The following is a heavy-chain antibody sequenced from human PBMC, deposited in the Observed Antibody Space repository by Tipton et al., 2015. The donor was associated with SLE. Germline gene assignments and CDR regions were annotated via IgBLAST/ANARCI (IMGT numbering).Heavy chain of an antibody. CDR1: GGSINSGSYY. D-gene: IGHD6-13*01. CDR3: ARCGQQLVTDYSFQH. J-gene: IGHJ1*01. Sequence: TLSLTCTVSGGSINSGSYYWGWIRQPQPPGKGLEWIGSVFYSGSTYYNPSLKSRVTISVDTSKNQFSLKLSSVTAADTAVYYCARCGQQLVTDYSFQHWGQGTLVTVSS. V-gene: IGHV4-39*07. CDR2: VFYSGST.